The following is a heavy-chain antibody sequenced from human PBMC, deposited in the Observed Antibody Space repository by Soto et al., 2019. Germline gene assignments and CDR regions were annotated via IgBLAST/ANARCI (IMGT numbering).Heavy chain of an antibody. CDR1: GFTFSSYA. CDR3: AKSLQGGMDV. V-gene: IGHV3-30*18. Sequence: GGSLRLSCSASGFTFSSYAMHWVRQAPGKGLEYVSAISYDGSNKYYADSVKGRFTISRDNSKNTLYLQMNSLRAEDTAVYYCAKSLQGGMDVWGQGTTVTVSS. CDR2: ISYDGSNK. J-gene: IGHJ6*02.